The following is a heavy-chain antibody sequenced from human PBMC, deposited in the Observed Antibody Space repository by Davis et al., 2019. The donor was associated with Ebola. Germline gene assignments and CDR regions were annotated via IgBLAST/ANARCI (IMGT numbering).Heavy chain of an antibody. CDR2: ISAYNGNT. D-gene: IGHD1-26*01. V-gene: IGHV1-18*01. Sequence: AASVKVSCKASGYTFTSYDINWVRQAPGQGLEWMGWISAYNGNTNYAQKLQGRVTMTTDTSTSTAYMELRSLRSDDTAVYYCARDYFSGSYGYWGQGTLVTVSS. CDR1: GYTFTSYD. CDR3: ARDYFSGSYGY. J-gene: IGHJ4*02.